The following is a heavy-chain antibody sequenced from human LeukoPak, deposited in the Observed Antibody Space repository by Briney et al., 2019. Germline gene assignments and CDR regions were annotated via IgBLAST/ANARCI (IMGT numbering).Heavy chain of an antibody. CDR3: ARDNITMIVVVRAHWVAFDI. CDR1: GFTFSSYG. Sequence: GGTLRLSCAASGFTFSSYGMSWVRQAPGKGLEWVAAVSGSGAGTYYADSVKGRSTISRDNSKTIMYLQMNSLRAEDTAVYYCARDNITMIVVVRAHWVAFDIWGQGTMVTVSS. D-gene: IGHD3-22*01. J-gene: IGHJ3*02. CDR2: VSGSGAGT. V-gene: IGHV3-23*01.